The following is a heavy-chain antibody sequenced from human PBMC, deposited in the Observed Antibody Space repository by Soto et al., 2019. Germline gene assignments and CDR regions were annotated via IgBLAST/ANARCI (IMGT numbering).Heavy chain of an antibody. J-gene: IGHJ4*02. CDR3: ASTSTSGTRFDY. CDR1: GGSISTSNW. CDR2: VYHSGST. D-gene: IGHD1-1*01. V-gene: IGHV4-4*02. Sequence: QVQLQESGPGLVKPSGTLSLTCAVSGGSISTSNWWSWVRQPPGKGLEWIGEVYHSGSTNYNPSFKSRVAISVGKSKIQLSLKLNSLTAADTALYSCASTSTSGTRFDYRAQERLVTVSS.